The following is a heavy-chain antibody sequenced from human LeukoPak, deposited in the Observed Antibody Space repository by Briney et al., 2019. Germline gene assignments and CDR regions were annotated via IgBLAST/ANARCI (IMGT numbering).Heavy chain of an antibody. D-gene: IGHD5-12*01. Sequence: SVKVSCKASGGTFSSYAISWVRQAPGQGLEWMGGSIPIFGTANYAQKFQGRVTITADESTSTAYMELSSLRSEDTAVYYCARDRDLYSGCDSSPYYFDYWGQGTLVTVSS. J-gene: IGHJ4*02. CDR3: ARDRDLYSGCDSSPYYFDY. V-gene: IGHV1-69*13. CDR2: SIPIFGTA. CDR1: GGTFSSYA.